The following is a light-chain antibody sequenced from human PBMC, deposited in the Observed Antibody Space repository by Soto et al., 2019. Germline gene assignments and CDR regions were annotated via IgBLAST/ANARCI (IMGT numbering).Light chain of an antibody. V-gene: IGLV2-8*01. CDR2: EVS. CDR1: SNDVGNYNY. J-gene: IGLJ2*01. CDR3: SSYSGTNNLLI. Sequence: QSALTQPPSASGSPGQSVTISCTGTSNDVGNYNYVSWYQQHPGKAPKVLISEVSKRPSGVPDRFSGSKSSNMASLTVSGLQAEDEADYYCSSYSGTNNLLIFGGGTKVTVL.